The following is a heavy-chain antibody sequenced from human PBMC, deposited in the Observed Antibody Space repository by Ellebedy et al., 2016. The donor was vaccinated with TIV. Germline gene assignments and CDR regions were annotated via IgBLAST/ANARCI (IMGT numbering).Heavy chain of an antibody. CDR3: ARDLGASMITFGGVIVAPFDY. CDR2: IIPILGIA. CDR1: GGTFSSYA. Sequence: AASVKVSCKASGGTFSSYAISWVRQAPGQGLEWMGRIIPILGIANYAQKFQGRVTITADNSTSTAYMELSSLRSEDTAVYYCARDLGASMITFGGVIVAPFDYWGQGTLVTVSS. V-gene: IGHV1-69*10. J-gene: IGHJ4*02. D-gene: IGHD3-16*02.